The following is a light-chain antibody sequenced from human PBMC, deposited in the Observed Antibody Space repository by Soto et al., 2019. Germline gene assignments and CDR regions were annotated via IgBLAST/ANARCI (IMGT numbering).Light chain of an antibody. V-gene: IGKV1-39*01. CDR2: AAS. J-gene: IGKJ5*01. CDR3: QQSYSTPIT. Sequence: DIQMTQSPSSLSASVGDRVTITFRASQSISSYLNWYQQKPGKAPKLLMYAASSLQSGVPSRFSGSGSGTDFILTISSLQPEDFATYYCQQSYSTPITFGQGTRLEIK. CDR1: QSISSY.